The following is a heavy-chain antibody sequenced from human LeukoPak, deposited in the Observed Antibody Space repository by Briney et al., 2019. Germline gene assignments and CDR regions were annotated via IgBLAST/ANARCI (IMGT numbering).Heavy chain of an antibody. CDR2: IKQDGSEK. J-gene: IGHJ4*02. CDR1: GFTFSSYW. CDR3: AREGQLALYYFDY. Sequence: GGSLRLSCAASGFTFSSYWMSWVRQAPGKGPEWVANIKQDGSEKYYVDSVKGRFTISRDNAKNSLYLQMNSLRAEDTAVYYCAREGQLALYYFDYWGQGTLVTVSS. V-gene: IGHV3-7*01. D-gene: IGHD6-6*01.